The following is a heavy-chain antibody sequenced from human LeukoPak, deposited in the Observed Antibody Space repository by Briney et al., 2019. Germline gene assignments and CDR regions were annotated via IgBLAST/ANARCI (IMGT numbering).Heavy chain of an antibody. J-gene: IGHJ4*02. D-gene: IGHD3-16*01. CDR3: ARHSCYDS. Sequence: VESLKISCKASGFTFSTYSFAWVRQVPGKGLEWMGVIYAGDSSTTYSPSFQGQVTISVDKSISTAYLQWSSLRASDSAIYYCARHSCYDSWGQGTLVTVSS. V-gene: IGHV5-51*01. CDR1: GFTFSTYS. CDR2: IYAGDSST.